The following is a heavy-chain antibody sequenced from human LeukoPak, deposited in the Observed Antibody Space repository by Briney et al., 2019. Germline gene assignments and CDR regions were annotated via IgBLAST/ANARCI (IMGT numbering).Heavy chain of an antibody. J-gene: IGHJ4*02. CDR1: GGSFSGYY. D-gene: IGHD3-10*01. CDR2: VYYTGST. Sequence: KPSETLSLTCAVYGGSFSGYYWSWIRQPPGKGLEWVGSVYYTGSTFYNPSLKSRVTTSVDTSKNHFSLNLSSVTAADTAVYYCARHRGRYYDSGSYYYFDYWGQGTLVTVSS. V-gene: IGHV4-34*01. CDR3: ARHRGRYYDSGSYYYFDY.